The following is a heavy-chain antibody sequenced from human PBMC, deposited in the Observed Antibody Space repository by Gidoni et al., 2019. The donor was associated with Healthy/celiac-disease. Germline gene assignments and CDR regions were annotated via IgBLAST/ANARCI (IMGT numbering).Heavy chain of an antibody. CDR1: GFTFSNAW. J-gene: IGHJ6*03. D-gene: IGHD4-17*01. Sequence: EVQLVESGGGLVKPGGSLRLSCAASGFTFSNAWMSWVRQAPGKGREWVGRINSKTDGGTTDYAAPVKGRFTISRDDSKNTLYLQMNSLNTEDTAVYYCTTDPSPLYGDFYYYYYYYMDVWGKGTTVTVSS. V-gene: IGHV3-15*01. CDR2: INSKTDGGTT. CDR3: TTDPSPLYGDFYYYYYYYMDV.